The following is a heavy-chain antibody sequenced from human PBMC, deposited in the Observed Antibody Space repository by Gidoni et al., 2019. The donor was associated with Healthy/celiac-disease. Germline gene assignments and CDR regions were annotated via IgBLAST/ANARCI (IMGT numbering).Heavy chain of an antibody. V-gene: IGHV5-51*01. Sequence: EVQLVQSGAEVNKPGESLHISCKGSGHSFTSYWIGSVRQMPGKGLEWMGIIYPGDSETRYSPSFQGQVTISADKSISTADLQWSSLKASDTAMYYCARRGIAAAGEYFDYWGQGTLVTVSS. D-gene: IGHD6-13*01. J-gene: IGHJ4*02. CDR1: GHSFTSYW. CDR2: IYPGDSET. CDR3: ARRGIAAAGEYFDY.